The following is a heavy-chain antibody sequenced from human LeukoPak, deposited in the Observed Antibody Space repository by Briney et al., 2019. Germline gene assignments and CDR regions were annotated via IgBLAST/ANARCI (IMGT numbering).Heavy chain of an antibody. CDR3: GRDLGGRSGY. CDR1: GFNLSSYW. V-gene: IGHV3-74*01. D-gene: IGHD1-26*01. Sequence: GGSLRLSCAASGFNLSSYWMHWVRQVPGKGLVWVSRIKSDGSITNYADSVKGRFSISRDNAKNTLYLQMNSLRAEDTAVYYCGRDLGGRSGYWGQGTLVTVSS. CDR2: IKSDGSIT. J-gene: IGHJ4*02.